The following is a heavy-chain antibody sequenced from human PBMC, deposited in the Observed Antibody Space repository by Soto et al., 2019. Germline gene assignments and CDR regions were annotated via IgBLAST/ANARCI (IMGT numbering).Heavy chain of an antibody. CDR1: GFTFNNYA. J-gene: IGHJ4*02. CDR3: AKGSVVVAAKFDS. D-gene: IGHD2-21*02. CDR2: ISSSGYST. V-gene: IGHV3-23*01. Sequence: EVQLLESGGDLVQPGVSRRLSCAASGFTFNNYAMGWVRQAPGKGLEWVSAISSSGYSTYYADSVKGRFTISRDNSRNTVYLQMNNLRADDTAVYYCAKGSVVVAAKFDSWGQGTLVTVSS.